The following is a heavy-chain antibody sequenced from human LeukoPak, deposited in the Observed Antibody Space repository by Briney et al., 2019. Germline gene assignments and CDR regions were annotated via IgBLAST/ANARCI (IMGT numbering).Heavy chain of an antibody. CDR1: GFTFSGYG. D-gene: IGHD3-22*01. V-gene: IGHV3-33*01. J-gene: IGHJ6*02. CDR3: ARACTYYYDSIAYYYGMDV. Sequence: GGSLRLSCAASGFTFSGYGMHWVRQAPGKGLEWVTVIWYDGSNKYYADSVKGRFTISRDNSKNTLYLQMNSLRAEDTAVYYCARACTYYYDSIAYYYGMDVWGQGTTVTVSS. CDR2: IWYDGSNK.